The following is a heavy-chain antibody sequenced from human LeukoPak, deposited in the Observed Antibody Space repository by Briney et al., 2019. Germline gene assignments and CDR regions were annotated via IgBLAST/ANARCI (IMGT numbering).Heavy chain of an antibody. J-gene: IGHJ4*02. CDR1: GFTFSTYW. CDR2: INADGSTT. V-gene: IGHV3-74*01. Sequence: GGSLRLSCAASGFTFSTYWMHWVRQGPGKGLVWVSRINADGSTTTYADSVKGRFTISRDNAKNSLYLQMNSLRAEDTAVYYCARVLLRYFDCDYWGQGTLVTVSS. CDR3: ARVLLRYFDCDY. D-gene: IGHD3-9*01.